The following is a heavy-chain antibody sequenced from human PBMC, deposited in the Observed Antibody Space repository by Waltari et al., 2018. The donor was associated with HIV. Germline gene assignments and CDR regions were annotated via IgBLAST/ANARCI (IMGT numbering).Heavy chain of an antibody. CDR2: IYPSGST. CDR1: GNSIRRSNHF. V-gene: IGHV4-39*01. CDR3: ARQEDYYDPSGYHYVLGPLDM. D-gene: IGHD6-25*01. Sequence: QLQESGPGLVKPSETLSLTCSVSGNSIRRSNHFWGWIRQSPGKGLEWIGSIYPSGSTYDHPCVKSRVTISIDTSMDQFSLRLKSVTAADTAVYYCARQEDYYDPSGYHYVLGPLDMWGQGTMVTVSS. J-gene: IGHJ3*02.